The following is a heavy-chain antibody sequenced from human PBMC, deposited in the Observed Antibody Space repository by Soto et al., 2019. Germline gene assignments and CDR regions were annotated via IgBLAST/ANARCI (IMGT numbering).Heavy chain of an antibody. CDR2: IIPISGTA. CDR3: ARSGVVVNAFDV. J-gene: IGHJ3*01. Sequence: QVPLVQSGAEVKKPGSSVKVSCKASGGIFSNYAISWVRQVPGQGLEWMGGIIPISGTANYAQKFQGRVTITADESTRTAYMELSSLRSEDTAVYYCARSGVVVNAFDVWGQGTMVTVSS. V-gene: IGHV1-69*12. D-gene: IGHD2-21*01. CDR1: GGIFSNYA.